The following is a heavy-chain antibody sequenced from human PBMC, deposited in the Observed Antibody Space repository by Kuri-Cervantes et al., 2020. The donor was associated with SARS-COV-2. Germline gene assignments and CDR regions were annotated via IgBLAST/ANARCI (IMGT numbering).Heavy chain of an antibody. CDR3: ASNPSGYPEYDY. CDR1: GFTFSSYA. CDR2: ISYDGSNK. J-gene: IGHJ4*02. Sequence: GESLKISCAASGFTFSSYAMHWVRQAPGQGLEWVAVISYDGSNKYYADSVKGRFTISRDNSKNTLYLQMNSLRAEDTAVYYCASNPSGYPEYDYWGQGTLVTVSS. V-gene: IGHV3-30*04. D-gene: IGHD3-22*01.